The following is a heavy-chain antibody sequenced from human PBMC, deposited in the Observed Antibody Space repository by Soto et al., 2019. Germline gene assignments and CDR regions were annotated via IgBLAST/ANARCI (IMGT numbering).Heavy chain of an antibody. D-gene: IGHD2-2*01. CDR2: IYYSGST. CDR1: GGSISSGGYY. CDR3: ARGNGYCSSTSCQPFDY. J-gene: IGHJ4*02. Sequence: SETLSLTCTVSGGSISSGGYYWSWIRQHPGKGLEWIGYIYYSGSTYYNPSLKSRVTISVDTSKNQFSLKLSSVTAADTAVYYCARGNGYCSSTSCQPFDYWGQGALVTVSS. V-gene: IGHV4-31*03.